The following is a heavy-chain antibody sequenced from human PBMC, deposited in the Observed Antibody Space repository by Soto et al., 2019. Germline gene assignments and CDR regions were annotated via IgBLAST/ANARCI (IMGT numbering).Heavy chain of an antibody. J-gene: IGHJ5*02. V-gene: IGHV4-34*01. Sequence: SETLSLTCAVYGGSFSGYYWSWIRQPPGKGLEWIGEINHSGSTNYNPSLKSRVTISVDTSKNQFSLKLSSVTAADTAVYYCARWSTGSQQGFHPWGQAPLVTAPQ. CDR1: GGSFSGYY. CDR3: ARWSTGSQQGFHP. CDR2: INHSGST. D-gene: IGHD2-15*01.